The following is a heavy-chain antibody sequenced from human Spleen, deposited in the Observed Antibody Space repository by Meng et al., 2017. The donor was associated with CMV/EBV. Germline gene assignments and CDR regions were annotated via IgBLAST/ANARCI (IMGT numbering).Heavy chain of an antibody. J-gene: IGHJ3*02. CDR2: IYYSGST. Sequence: GSLRLSCTVSGGSISSYYWSWIRQPPGKGLEWIGYIYYSGSTNYNPSLKSRVTISVDTSKNQFSLKLSSVTAADTAVYYCARYCSSTSCSFDQAFDIWGQGTMVTVSS. CDR1: GGSISSYY. CDR3: ARYCSSTSCSFDQAFDI. V-gene: IGHV4-59*01. D-gene: IGHD2-2*01.